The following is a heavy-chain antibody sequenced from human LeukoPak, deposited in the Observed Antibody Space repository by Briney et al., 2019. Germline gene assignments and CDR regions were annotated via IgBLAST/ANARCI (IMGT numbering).Heavy chain of an antibody. CDR1: GYTVTAYG. D-gene: IGHD3-10*01. J-gene: IGHJ4*02. Sequence: ASVKVSCKASGYTVTAYGIIWVRQAPGQGLEWMGWISAYNGNTNYAQKLQGRVTMTTDTSTSTAYMELRSLKSDDTAVYYCARVRYYYGSGNYYSDYWGQGTLVTVSS. CDR2: ISAYNGNT. CDR3: ARVRYYYGSGNYYSDY. V-gene: IGHV1-18*01.